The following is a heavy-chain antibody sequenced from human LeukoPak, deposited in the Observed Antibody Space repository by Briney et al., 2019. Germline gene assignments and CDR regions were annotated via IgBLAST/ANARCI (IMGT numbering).Heavy chain of an antibody. CDR1: GFTFSSYG. CDR3: ARDPTRTPPDVIRGALNYFDY. J-gene: IGHJ4*02. Sequence: GGSVRLSCEASGFTFSSYGMNWVRQAPGKGLEWVAGISYDGSNKYYADSVKGRFTMSRDNSKITMYLQMNSLRAEDTAVYYCARDPTRTPPDVIRGALNYFDYWGQGTLVTVSS. D-gene: IGHD4-23*01. CDR2: ISYDGSNK. V-gene: IGHV3-30*03.